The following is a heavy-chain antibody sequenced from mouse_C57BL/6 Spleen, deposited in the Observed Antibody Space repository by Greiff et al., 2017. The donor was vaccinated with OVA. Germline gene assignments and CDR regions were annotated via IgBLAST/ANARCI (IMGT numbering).Heavy chain of an antibody. D-gene: IGHD2-5*01. CDR1: GYAFTNYL. V-gene: IGHV1-54*01. CDR2: INPGSGGT. Sequence: VHLVESGAELVRPGTSVKVSCKASGYAFTNYLIEWVKQRPGQGLEWIGVINPGSGGTNYNEKFKGKATLTADKSSSTAYMQLSSLTSEDSAVYFCARTGYSNYFDYWGQGTTLTVSS. CDR3: ARTGYSNYFDY. J-gene: IGHJ2*01.